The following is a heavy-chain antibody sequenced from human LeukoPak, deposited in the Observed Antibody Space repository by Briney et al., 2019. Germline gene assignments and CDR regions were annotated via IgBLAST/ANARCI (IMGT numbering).Heavy chain of an antibody. V-gene: IGHV3-30*18. D-gene: IGHD5-12*01. J-gene: IGHJ5*02. CDR2: ISYDGSNK. Sequence: GGSLRLSCAASGFTFSSYGMHWVRQAPGKGLEWVAVISYDGSNKYYADSVKGRFTISRDNSKNTLYLQMNSLRAEDTAVYYCAKDGGLPYNWFDPWGQGTLVTVSS. CDR3: AKDGGLPYNWFDP. CDR1: GFTFSSYG.